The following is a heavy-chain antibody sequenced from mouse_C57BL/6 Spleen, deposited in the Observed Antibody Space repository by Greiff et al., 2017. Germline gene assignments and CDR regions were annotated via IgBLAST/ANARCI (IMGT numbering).Heavy chain of an antibody. Sequence: QVQLQQSGAELARPGASVKLSCKASGYTFTSYGISWVKQRTGQGLEWIGEIYPRSGNTYYNEKFKGKATLTADKSSSTAYMELRSLTSEDSAVYFCAKDDYYGSPYYAMDYWGQGTSVTVSS. D-gene: IGHD1-1*01. CDR2: IYPRSGNT. V-gene: IGHV1-81*01. CDR1: GYTFTSYG. CDR3: AKDDYYGSPYYAMDY. J-gene: IGHJ4*01.